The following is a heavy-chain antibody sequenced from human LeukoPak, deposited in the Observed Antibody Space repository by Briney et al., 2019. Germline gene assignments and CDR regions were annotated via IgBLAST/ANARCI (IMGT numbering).Heavy chain of an antibody. Sequence: ASVKVSFKASGGTFISYASNWLGQTPAQALDWMGRIIPILGRSNYVRKFQGRVTNTAHKSTNTAYMELSSQTSEDTAVYDLSRDAAMAAAGTAGYWGQGPRATVSS. CDR1: GGTFISYA. V-gene: IGHV1-69*04. J-gene: IGHJ4*02. D-gene: IGHD6-13*01. CDR3: SRDAAMAAAGTAGY. CDR2: IIPILGRS.